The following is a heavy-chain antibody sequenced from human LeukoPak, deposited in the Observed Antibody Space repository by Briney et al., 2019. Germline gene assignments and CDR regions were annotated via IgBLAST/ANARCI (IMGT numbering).Heavy chain of an antibody. CDR1: GFTFSSYA. J-gene: IGHJ4*02. CDR2: ISGSGGST. V-gene: IGHV3-23*01. Sequence: GGSLRLSCAASGFTFSSYAMSWVRQAPGKGLEWVSAISGSGGSTYYADPVKGRFTIYRDNSKHTLYLQMNSLRAEDTAVYYCAKDGFYCSSTSCYGDYWGQGTLVTVSS. CDR3: AKDGFYCSSTSCYGDY. D-gene: IGHD2-2*01.